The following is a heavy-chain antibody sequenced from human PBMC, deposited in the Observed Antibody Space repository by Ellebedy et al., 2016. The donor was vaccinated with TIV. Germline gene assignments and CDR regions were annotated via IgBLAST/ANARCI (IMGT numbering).Heavy chain of an antibody. Sequence: ASVKVSCXVSGYTLTELSMHWVRQAPGKGLEWMGGFDPEDGETIYAQKFQGRVTMTEDTSTDTAYMELSSLRSEDTAVYYCATSAYCGGDCYLANYYYGMDVWGQGTTVTVSS. CDR2: FDPEDGET. CDR3: ATSAYCGGDCYLANYYYGMDV. V-gene: IGHV1-24*01. D-gene: IGHD2-21*01. CDR1: GYTLTELS. J-gene: IGHJ6*02.